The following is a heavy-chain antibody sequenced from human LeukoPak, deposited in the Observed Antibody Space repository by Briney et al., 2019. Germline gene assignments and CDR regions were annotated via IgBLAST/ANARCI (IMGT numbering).Heavy chain of an antibody. CDR3: AKDVVRPYYYYVDV. Sequence: PGGSLRLSCAASGFTFSSYGMHWVRQAPGKGLGWVAFIQYDGNNKYYADSVKGRFTISRDKTLYLQMNSLRPEDTAVYYCAKDVVRPYYYYVDVWGKGTTVTVSS. CDR2: IQYDGNNK. V-gene: IGHV3-30*02. CDR1: GFTFSSYG. J-gene: IGHJ6*03. D-gene: IGHD2-21*01.